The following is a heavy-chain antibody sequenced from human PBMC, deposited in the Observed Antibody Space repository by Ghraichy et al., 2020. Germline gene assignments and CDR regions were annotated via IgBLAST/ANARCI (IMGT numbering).Heavy chain of an antibody. D-gene: IGHD1-26*01. CDR1: GFSVSSNY. J-gene: IGHJ4*02. Sequence: GGSLRLSCAASGFSVSSNYMSWVRQAPGKGLEWVSVIYNGGRTYYADAVKGRFTISRDNSKNTLYLQMNSLRVEDTAMYYCTRDDIEFGSDDCWGQGTLVTVSS. CDR2: IYNGGRT. CDR3: TRDDIEFGSDDC. V-gene: IGHV3-53*01.